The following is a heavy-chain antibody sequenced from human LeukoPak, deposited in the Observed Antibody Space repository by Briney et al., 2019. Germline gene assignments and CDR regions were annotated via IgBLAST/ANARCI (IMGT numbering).Heavy chain of an antibody. CDR2: LSQDGSNE. V-gene: IGHV3-30*04. J-gene: IGHJ3*02. Sequence: GGSLRLSCAASGFTFNTYVMHWVRQSPGKGLEWVAGLSQDGSNEYYADSVKGRFTISRDNSKNTLHVQVNSLRVDDTAVYYCAREANAFDIWGQGTVVTVSS. CDR1: GFTFNTYV. CDR3: AREANAFDI.